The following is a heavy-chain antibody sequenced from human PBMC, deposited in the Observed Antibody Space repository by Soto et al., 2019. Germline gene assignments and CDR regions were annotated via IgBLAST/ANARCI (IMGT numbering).Heavy chain of an antibody. J-gene: IGHJ4*02. V-gene: IGHV4-61*05. Sequence: SSETLSLTCTVSGGSITSSSYYWGWIRQPPGKGLEWIGYIYYSGSTNYNPSLKSRVTISVDTSKNQFSLKLNSMTAADTAVYYCARHNYGSGSTYFDYWGQGTLVTVS. CDR2: IYYSGST. CDR1: GGSITSSSYY. CDR3: ARHNYGSGSTYFDY. D-gene: IGHD3-10*01.